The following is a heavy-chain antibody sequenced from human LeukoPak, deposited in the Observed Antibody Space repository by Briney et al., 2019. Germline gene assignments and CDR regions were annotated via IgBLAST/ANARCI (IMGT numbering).Heavy chain of an antibody. J-gene: IGHJ6*02. Sequence: PSETLTLTCAVYGGSFSGYYWSWIRQPPGKGLEWIGEINHSGSTNYNPSLKSRVTISVDTSKNQFSLKLSSVTAADTAVYYCARGPYYYDRKHGMDVWGQGTTVTVSS. CDR3: ARGPYYYDRKHGMDV. CDR1: GGSFSGYY. CDR2: INHSGST. V-gene: IGHV4-34*01. D-gene: IGHD3-22*01.